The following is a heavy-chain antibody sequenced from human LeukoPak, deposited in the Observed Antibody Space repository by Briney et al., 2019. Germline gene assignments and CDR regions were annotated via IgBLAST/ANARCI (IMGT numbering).Heavy chain of an antibody. CDR1: GFTFSSYA. CDR2: ISASGGST. CDR3: AGSSSSRYYYYYYMDV. J-gene: IGHJ6*03. D-gene: IGHD6-6*01. V-gene: IGHV3-23*01. Sequence: GGSLRLSCAASGFTFSSYAMSWVRQAPGKGLEWVSAISASGGSTYYADSVKGRFTISRDNSRNTLYLQMNSLRAEDTAVYYCAGSSSSRYYYYYYMDVWGKGTTVTVSS.